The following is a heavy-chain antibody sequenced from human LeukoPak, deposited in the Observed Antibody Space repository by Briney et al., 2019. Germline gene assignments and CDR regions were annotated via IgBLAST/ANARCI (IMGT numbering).Heavy chain of an antibody. CDR2: ITSSGAST. CDR3: ATRPPSETYYGVLDY. CDR1: GLGFSRHA. J-gene: IGHJ4*02. V-gene: IGHV3-23*01. D-gene: IGHD4-17*01. Sequence: GGSLRLPCEASGLGFSRHAMTWFRQAPGKGLEWVSGITSSGASTFHAESVKGRFTISRDNSKNTLYLQMNSLRAEDTAVYYCATRPPSETYYGVLDYWGQGTLVTVSS.